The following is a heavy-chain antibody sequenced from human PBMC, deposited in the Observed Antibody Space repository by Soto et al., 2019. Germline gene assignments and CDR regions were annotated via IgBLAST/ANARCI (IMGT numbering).Heavy chain of an antibody. CDR3: AGVWYYGSGSYYLFDY. J-gene: IGHJ4*02. Sequence: WASVKVSCKASGYTFTSYYMHWVRQAPGQGLEWMGIINPSGGTTSYAQKFQGRVTMTRDTSTSTVYMELSSLTSEDTAVYYCAGVWYYGSGSYYLFDYWGQGTLVTVSS. CDR2: INPSGGTT. D-gene: IGHD3-10*01. CDR1: GYTFTSYY. V-gene: IGHV1-46*01.